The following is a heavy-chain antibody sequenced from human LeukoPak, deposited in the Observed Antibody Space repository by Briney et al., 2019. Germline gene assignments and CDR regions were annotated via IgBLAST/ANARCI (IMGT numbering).Heavy chain of an antibody. J-gene: IGHJ6*02. D-gene: IGHD3-10*01. CDR2: VSGSGGST. V-gene: IGHV3-23*01. CDR1: GFTFSSYA. CDR3: AKSRGFYYYYAMDV. Sequence: PGGSLRLSCAASGFTFSSYAMSWVRQAPGKGLEWVSGVSGSGGSTYYADSVKGRFTISRDNSKNTLYLQMNSLRAEDTAVYYCAKSRGFYYYYAMDVWGQGTTVTVSS.